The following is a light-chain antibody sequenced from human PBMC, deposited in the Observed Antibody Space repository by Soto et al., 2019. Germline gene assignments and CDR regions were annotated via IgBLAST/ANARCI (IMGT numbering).Light chain of an antibody. J-gene: IGKJ4*01. CDR3: QQYDSSHLT. CDR2: ATS. CDR1: QNVISSY. V-gene: IGKV3-20*01. Sequence: ENVLTQSPGTLSLSPGERATLSCRASQNVISSYLAGYQQKPGQAPSLLVYATSSRAAGIPDRFSGSGSGTDFTLTISRLEPEDFAVYYCQQYDSSHLTFGGGTKVEIK.